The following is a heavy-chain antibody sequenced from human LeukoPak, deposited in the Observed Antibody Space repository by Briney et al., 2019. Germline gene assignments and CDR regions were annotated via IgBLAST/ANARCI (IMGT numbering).Heavy chain of an antibody. CDR1: SYTFTSYG. J-gene: IGHJ6*02. D-gene: IGHD6-13*01. CDR3: ATISSSWAPINYYYYYYGMDV. V-gene: IGHV1-18*01. CDR2: ISAYNGNT. Sequence: GASVKVSCKASSYTFTSYGISWVRQAPGQGLEWMGWISAYNGNTNYAQKLQGRVTMTTDTSTSTAYMELRSLRSDDTAVYYCATISSSWAPINYYYYYYGMDVWGQGTTVTVSS.